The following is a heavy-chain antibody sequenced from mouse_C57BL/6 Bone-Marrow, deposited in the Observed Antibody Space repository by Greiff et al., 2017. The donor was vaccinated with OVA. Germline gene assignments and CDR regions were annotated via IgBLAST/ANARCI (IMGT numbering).Heavy chain of an antibody. Sequence: VQLQQSGAELVKPGASVKISCKASGYAFSSYWMNWVKQRPGKGLEWIGQIYHGDGDTYYNGKFKGRVTLTADNASSTAYMQLSSLTSEDSAVYFCARKLGRYWYFDVWGTGTTVTVSS. CDR3: ARKLGRYWYFDV. CDR2: IYHGDGDT. V-gene: IGHV1-80*01. J-gene: IGHJ1*03. D-gene: IGHD4-1*01. CDR1: GYAFSSYW.